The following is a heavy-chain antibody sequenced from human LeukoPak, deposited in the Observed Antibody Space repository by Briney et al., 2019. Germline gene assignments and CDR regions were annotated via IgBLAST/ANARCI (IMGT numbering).Heavy chain of an antibody. Sequence: ASVKVSCKASGYTFSRFAINWVRQAPGQGLEWMGWINPNSGGTNYAQKFQGRVTMTRDTSISTAYMELSRLRSDDTAVYYCARDWHTDYYYYMDVWGKGTTVTVSS. CDR1: GYTFSRFA. CDR2: INPNSGGT. CDR3: ARDWHTDYYYYMDV. V-gene: IGHV1-2*02. J-gene: IGHJ6*03.